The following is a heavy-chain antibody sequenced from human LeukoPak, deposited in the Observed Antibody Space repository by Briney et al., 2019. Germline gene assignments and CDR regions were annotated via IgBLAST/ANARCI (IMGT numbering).Heavy chain of an antibody. J-gene: IGHJ4*02. CDR1: GFSFGDYA. V-gene: IGHV3-21*01. Sequence: GRSLALSCRTSGFSFGDYAMSWVRQAPGKGLEWVSSISTTNSYIYYADSVTGRFTISRDNAKNSLYLQIHSLRAEDTAVYYCARRATTERGHSYGLDYWGQGTLVTVSS. CDR2: ISTTNSYI. CDR3: ARRATTERGHSYGLDY. D-gene: IGHD5-18*01.